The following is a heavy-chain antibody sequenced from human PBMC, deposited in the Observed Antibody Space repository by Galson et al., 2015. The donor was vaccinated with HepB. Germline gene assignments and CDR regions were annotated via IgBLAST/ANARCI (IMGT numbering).Heavy chain of an antibody. Sequence: SVKVSCKASGYTFTSYYMHWVRQAPGQGLEWMGIINPSGGSTSYAQKFQGRVTMTRDTSTSTVYMELSSLRSEDTAVYYCARGDYVWGSYRCPFDYWGQGTLVTVSS. CDR2: INPSGGST. CDR3: ARGDYVWGSYRCPFDY. V-gene: IGHV1-46*01. D-gene: IGHD3-16*02. CDR1: GYTFTSYY. J-gene: IGHJ4*02.